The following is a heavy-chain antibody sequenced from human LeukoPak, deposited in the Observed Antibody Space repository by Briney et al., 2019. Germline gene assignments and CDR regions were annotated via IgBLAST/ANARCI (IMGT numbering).Heavy chain of an antibody. CDR2: ISSSSSYI. CDR3: ANPGGIVVVPAANDAFDI. CDR1: GFTFSKYN. J-gene: IGHJ3*02. D-gene: IGHD2-2*01. V-gene: IGHV3-21*01. Sequence: GGSLRLSCAASGFTFSKYNMNWVRQAPGKGLEWVSSISSSSSYIYYADSVKGRFTISRDNARNSLYLQMNSLRAEDTAVYYCANPGGIVVVPAANDAFDIWGQGTMVTVSS.